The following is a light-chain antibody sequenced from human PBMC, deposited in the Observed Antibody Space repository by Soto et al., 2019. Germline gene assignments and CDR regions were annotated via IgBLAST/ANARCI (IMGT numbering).Light chain of an antibody. CDR2: KAS. J-gene: IGKJ1*01. V-gene: IGKV1-5*03. CDR3: QQYNSYPGT. Sequence: DIQMTQSPSILSASVGDRVTITCRASQSISSWLAWYQQKPGKAPKLLIYKASSLESGVPSRFSGSGSGPEFTLTISSLQPDDFATYYCQQYNSYPGTFGQGTKVDIK. CDR1: QSISSW.